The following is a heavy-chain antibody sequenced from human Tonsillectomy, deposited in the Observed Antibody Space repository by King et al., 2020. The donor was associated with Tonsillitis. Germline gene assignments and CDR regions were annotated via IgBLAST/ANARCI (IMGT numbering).Heavy chain of an antibody. CDR1: GYSFSNYW. CDR3: ARGHLGQLPDHYFDMDA. CDR2: IYPGDSDT. D-gene: IGHD4-23*01. Sequence: QLVQSGAEVKKPGESLKISCKGSGYSFSNYWIGWVRQMSGRGLEWMGIIYPGDSDTRYSPSFQGQVTISVDKSISTAYLQWSSLKASDTAMYYCARGHLGQLPDHYFDMDAWGQGTTVTVSS. V-gene: IGHV5-51*01. J-gene: IGHJ6*02.